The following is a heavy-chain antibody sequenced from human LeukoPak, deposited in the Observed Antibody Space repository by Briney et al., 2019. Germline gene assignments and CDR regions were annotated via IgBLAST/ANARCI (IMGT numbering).Heavy chain of an antibody. CDR3: AKVLPGPFHY. J-gene: IGHJ4*02. D-gene: IGHD1-1*01. CDR2: TQHDGDDK. Sequence: GGSLRLSCAASGFILSSYAMHWVRQAPGKGLEWVAFTQHDGDDKYYADSVKGRFTISRDNSKNTLYLQMSSLRAEDTAVYYCAKVLPGPFHYWGQGTLVTVSS. V-gene: IGHV3-30*02. CDR1: GFILSSYA.